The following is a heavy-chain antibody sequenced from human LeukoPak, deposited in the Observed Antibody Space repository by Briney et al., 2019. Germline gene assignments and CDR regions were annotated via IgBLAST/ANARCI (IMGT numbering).Heavy chain of an antibody. CDR1: GFTFSSYG. V-gene: IGHV3-30*02. Sequence: GGSLRLSCAASGFTFSSYGMHWVRQAPGKGLDWVAFIRYDGRNKYYADSVKGRFTISRDNSKNTLYLQMNSLRAEDTAVYYCANRGSSISLRWGQGTLVTVSS. J-gene: IGHJ4*02. D-gene: IGHD6-6*01. CDR2: IRYDGRNK. CDR3: ANRGSSISLR.